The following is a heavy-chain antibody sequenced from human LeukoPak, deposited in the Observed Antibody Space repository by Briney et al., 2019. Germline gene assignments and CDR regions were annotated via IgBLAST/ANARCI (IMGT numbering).Heavy chain of an antibody. J-gene: IGHJ4*02. CDR1: GFTVSSNY. CDR3: AKGTLWFGELLLDY. D-gene: IGHD3-10*01. V-gene: IGHV3-53*01. Sequence: GGSLRLSCAASGFTVSSNYMSWVRQAPGKGLEWVSVIYSGGSTYYADSVKGRFTISRDNSKNTLYLQMNSLRAEDTAVYYCAKGTLWFGELLLDYWGQGTLVTVSS. CDR2: IYSGGST.